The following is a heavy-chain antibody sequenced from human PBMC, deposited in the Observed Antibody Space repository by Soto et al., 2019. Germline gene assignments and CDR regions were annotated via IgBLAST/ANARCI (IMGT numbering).Heavy chain of an antibody. CDR2: ISSSSSYI. D-gene: IGHD3-10*01. J-gene: IGHJ4*02. V-gene: IGHV3-21*01. CDR1: GFTFSSYS. Sequence: GGSLRLSCAASGFTFSSYSMNWVRQAPGKGLEWVSSISSSSSYIYYADSVKGRFTISRDNAKNSLYLQMNSLGAEDTAVYYCARDGANCYGSGSSRSSDYWGQGTLVTVSS. CDR3: ARDGANCYGSGSSRSSDY.